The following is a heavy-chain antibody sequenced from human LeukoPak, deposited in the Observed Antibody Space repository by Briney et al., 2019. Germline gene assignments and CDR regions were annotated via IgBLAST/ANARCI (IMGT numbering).Heavy chain of an antibody. CDR2: IIPIFGTA. Sequence: GASVKVSCKASGYTFTSYGISWVRQAPGQGLEWMGGIIPIFGTANYAQKFQGRVTITADESTSTAYMELSSLRSEDTAVYYCATDYYDSSGREYYFDYWGQGTLVTVSS. CDR1: GYTFTSYG. J-gene: IGHJ4*02. V-gene: IGHV1-69*13. CDR3: ATDYYDSSGREYYFDY. D-gene: IGHD3-22*01.